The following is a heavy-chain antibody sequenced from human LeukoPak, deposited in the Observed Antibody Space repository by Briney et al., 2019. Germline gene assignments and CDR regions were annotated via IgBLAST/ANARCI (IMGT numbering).Heavy chain of an antibody. CDR1: GFTFSNYA. CDR2: TSFDGSNK. V-gene: IGHV3-30-3*01. Sequence: PGGSLRLSCAASGFTFSNYAMHWVRQAPGKGLEWVALTSFDGSNKYHADSVKGRFTISRDNSKNTLYLQMNSLRTADTAVYYCARENSGTPEAWGQGTLVTVSS. J-gene: IGHJ4*02. CDR3: ARENSGTPEA. D-gene: IGHD1-26*01.